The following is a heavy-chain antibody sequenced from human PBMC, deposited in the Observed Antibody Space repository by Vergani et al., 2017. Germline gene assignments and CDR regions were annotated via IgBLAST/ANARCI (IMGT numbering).Heavy chain of an antibody. D-gene: IGHD3-22*01. V-gene: IGHV3-23*01. J-gene: IGHJ4*02. Sequence: EVQLLQSGGGVIQPGGSVRLSCAASGFTFSACPMTWVRQAPGKGLEWVSAISARYPSTYYADSVKGRFTISRDNSKNMLYLQMNSLRAEDTAVYYCARFSYDTTPYLQGGYDCWGQGTLVSVSS. CDR3: ARFSYDTTPYLQGGYDC. CDR2: ISARYPST. CDR1: GFTFSACP.